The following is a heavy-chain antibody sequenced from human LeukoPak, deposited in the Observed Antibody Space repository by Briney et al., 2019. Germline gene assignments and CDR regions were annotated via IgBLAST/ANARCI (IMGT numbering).Heavy chain of an antibody. J-gene: IGHJ2*01. CDR3: ARASAWYWYFDL. V-gene: IGHV4-59*01. CDR1: GGSISNYY. CDR2: IDYSGNT. Sequence: SETLSLTCTVSGGSISNYYWSWIRQPPGKGLEWIGYIDYSGNTDSNPSLKSRVAISVDTSKNQFSLRLNSVTAADTAVYYCARASAWYWYFDLWGRGTLVTVSS. D-gene: IGHD3-16*01.